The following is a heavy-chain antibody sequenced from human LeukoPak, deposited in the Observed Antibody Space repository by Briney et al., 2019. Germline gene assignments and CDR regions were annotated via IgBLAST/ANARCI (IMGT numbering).Heavy chain of an antibody. J-gene: IGHJ4*02. V-gene: IGHV1-3*01. CDR2: INAGNGNT. CDR1: GYTFTSYA. Sequence: GASVKVSCKASGYTFTSYAMHWVRQAPGQRLEWMGWINAGNGNTKYSQKFQGRVTITRDTSASTAYMELSSLRSEDTAVYYCARAIPRYGSGSYYHDYWGQGTLVTVSS. D-gene: IGHD3-10*01. CDR3: ARAIPRYGSGSYYHDY.